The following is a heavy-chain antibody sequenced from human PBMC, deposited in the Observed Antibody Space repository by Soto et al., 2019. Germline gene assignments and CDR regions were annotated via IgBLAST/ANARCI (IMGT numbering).Heavy chain of an antibody. CDR2: ISGGGGTT. J-gene: IGHJ5*02. D-gene: IGHD4-4*01. CDR3: AKDRDYSMDWYTGDR. V-gene: IGHV3-23*01. Sequence: EVQLLESGGGLVQPGGSLRLSCAASGFTFSDYAMTWVRQAPGKGLEWLSSISGGGGTTYYAQSVKGRFTISRDNSKNTLYLQINSLIAEDTAVYFCAKDRDYSMDWYTGDRWGPGNLVTVSS. CDR1: GFTFSDYA.